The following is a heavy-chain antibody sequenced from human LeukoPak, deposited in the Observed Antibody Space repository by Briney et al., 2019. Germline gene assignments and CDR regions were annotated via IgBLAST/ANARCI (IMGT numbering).Heavy chain of an antibody. J-gene: IGHJ4*02. V-gene: IGHV3-30*18. D-gene: IGHD3-22*01. CDR3: AKAKDSSGYYPYY. Sequence: GGSLRLSCAASGFTFSSYGMHWVRQAPGKGLEWVAVISYDGSNKYYADSVKGRFTISRDNSKNTLYLQMNSLRAEDTAAYYCAKAKDSSGYYPYYWGQGTLVTVSS. CDR2: ISYDGSNK. CDR1: GFTFSSYG.